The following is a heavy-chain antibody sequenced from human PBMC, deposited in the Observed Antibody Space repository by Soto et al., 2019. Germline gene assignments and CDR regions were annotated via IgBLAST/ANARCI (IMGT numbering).Heavy chain of an antibody. D-gene: IGHD3-3*01. Sequence: QVQLVQSGAEVKKPGASVKVSCKASGYTFTSYDINWVRQATGQGLEWMGWMNPNSGNTGYAQKFQGRVTMTRNTSISTAYMELSSLRSEDTAVYYCARSYYDFWSGYYISFDIWGQGTMVTVSS. CDR2: MNPNSGNT. J-gene: IGHJ3*02. CDR3: ARSYYDFWSGYYISFDI. V-gene: IGHV1-8*01. CDR1: GYTFTSYD.